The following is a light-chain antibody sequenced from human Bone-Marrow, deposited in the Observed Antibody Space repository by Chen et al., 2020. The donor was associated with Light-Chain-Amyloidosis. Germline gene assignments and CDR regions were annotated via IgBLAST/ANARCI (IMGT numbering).Light chain of an antibody. CDR2: RDT. Sequence: SYELTQPPSVSVSPGQTARIPCSGDDLPTKYAYWYQQKPGQAPVLVIHRDTERPSGMSERVAGPSSGTTATLTISGVQAEDEADDHCQSADSSGTYEVICGGGTKLTVL. CDR3: QSADSSGTYEVI. J-gene: IGLJ2*01. CDR1: DLPTKY. V-gene: IGLV3-25*03.